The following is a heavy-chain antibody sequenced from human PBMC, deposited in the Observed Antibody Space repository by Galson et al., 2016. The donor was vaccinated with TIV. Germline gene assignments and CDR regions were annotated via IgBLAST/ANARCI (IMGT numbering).Heavy chain of an antibody. Sequence: SVKVSCKASGYTFSNFATTWVRQAPGQGLEWMGYMSAYSGASNYAQEFQGRVTITTDTSTSTAYMELRNLRFDDTAVYYCARYSSTSSRRFDYWGQGTLVTDSA. CDR3: ARYSSTSSRRFDY. J-gene: IGHJ4*02. D-gene: IGHD6-6*01. V-gene: IGHV1-18*01. CDR2: MSAYSGAS. CDR1: GYTFSNFA.